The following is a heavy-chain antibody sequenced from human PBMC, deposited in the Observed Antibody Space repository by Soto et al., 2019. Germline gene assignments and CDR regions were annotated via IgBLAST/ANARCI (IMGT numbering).Heavy chain of an antibody. CDR1: GFTFSSYA. D-gene: IGHD3-10*01. CDR3: AASPMVRGVVFDY. Sequence: GGSLRLSCAASGFTFSSYAMSWVRQAPGKGLEWGSAISGSGGSTYYADSVKGRFTISRDNSKNTLYLQMNSLRAEDTAVYYCAASPMVRGVVFDYWGQGTLVTVSS. J-gene: IGHJ4*02. V-gene: IGHV3-23*01. CDR2: ISGSGGST.